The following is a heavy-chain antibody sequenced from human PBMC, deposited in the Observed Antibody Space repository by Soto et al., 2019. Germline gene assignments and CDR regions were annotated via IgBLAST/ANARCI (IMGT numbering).Heavy chain of an antibody. CDR1: GYTFTSYA. D-gene: IGHD3-9*01. CDR2: INAGNGNT. V-gene: IGHV1-3*01. Sequence: ASVKVSCKASGYTFTSYAMHWVRQAPGQRLEWMGWINAGNGNTKYSQKFQGRVTITRDTSASTAYMELSSLRSEDTAVYYCARDPLRYFDWLLSPQYYFDYWGKGTLVTVYS. CDR3: ARDPLRYFDWLLSPQYYFDY. J-gene: IGHJ4*02.